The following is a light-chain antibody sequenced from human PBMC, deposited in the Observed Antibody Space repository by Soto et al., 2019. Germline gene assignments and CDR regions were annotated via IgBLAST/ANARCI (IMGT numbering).Light chain of an antibody. J-gene: IGKJ1*01. CDR1: QTISSW. CDR3: QQYNNYFWA. Sequence: DIQVTHSPSTLSGSVGDRVTITCRASQTISSWLAWYQQKPGKAPKLLIYKASTLKSGVPSRFSGSGSGTEFTLTISSLQPDDFATYYCQQYNNYFWAFGQGTKVDIK. V-gene: IGKV1-5*03. CDR2: KAS.